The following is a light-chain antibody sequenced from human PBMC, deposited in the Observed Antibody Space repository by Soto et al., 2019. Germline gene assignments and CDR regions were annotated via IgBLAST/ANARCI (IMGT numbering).Light chain of an antibody. J-gene: IGKJ3*01. Sequence: EIVMTQSPATLSVSPGERATLSCRASQSVSSNSAWYQQKPGQAPRLLIYGASTRATGIPARFSGSGSGTEFTLTISSLQSEDFAVYYCQQYNNWPPRFGPGTKVHI. CDR3: QQYNNWPPR. CDR2: GAS. CDR1: QSVSSN. V-gene: IGKV3-15*01.